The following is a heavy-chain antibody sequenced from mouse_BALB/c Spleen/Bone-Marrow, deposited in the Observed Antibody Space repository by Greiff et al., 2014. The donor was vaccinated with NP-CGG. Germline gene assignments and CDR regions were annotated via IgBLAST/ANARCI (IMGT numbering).Heavy chain of an antibody. CDR2: IYPGDGET. Sequence: QVQLKESGAELVSPGSSVKISCKASGYAFSSYWMTWVKQRPGQGLEWIGQIYPGDGETNYNGKFKGKATLTADKSSSTAYMQLSGLTSEDSAVYFCAKVTTGFAYWGQGTLVTVSA. V-gene: IGHV1-80*01. J-gene: IGHJ3*01. CDR1: GYAFSSYW. D-gene: IGHD2-2*01. CDR3: AKVTTGFAY.